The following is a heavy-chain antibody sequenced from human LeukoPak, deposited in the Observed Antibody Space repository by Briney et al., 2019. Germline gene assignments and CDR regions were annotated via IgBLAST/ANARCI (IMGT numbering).Heavy chain of an antibody. CDR3: AREPEEVLSFDY. D-gene: IGHD3-16*01. J-gene: IGHJ4*02. V-gene: IGHV1-18*04. Sequence: ASVTVSCMASGYTLTSYVISWVRQAPGQGLEWMGWINAYNSNTNYAQKLQGRVTMTTDTSTSTAYMELSSLRSDDTAVYYGAREPEEVLSFDYWGQGTLVTVSS. CDR1: GYTLTSYV. CDR2: INAYNSNT.